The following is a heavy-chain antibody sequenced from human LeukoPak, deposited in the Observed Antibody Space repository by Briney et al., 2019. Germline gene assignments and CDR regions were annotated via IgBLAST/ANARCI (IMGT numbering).Heavy chain of an antibody. J-gene: IGHJ3*02. CDR2: ISYDGSNK. D-gene: IGHD2-2*01. CDR3: ARDCSSTSCRQHDAFDI. V-gene: IGHV3-30-3*01. Sequence: GGSLRLSCAASGFTFSSYAMHWVRQAPGKGLEWVAVISYDGSNKYYADSVKGRFTISRDNSKNTLYLQMNSLRAEDTAVYYCARDCSSTSCRQHDAFDIWGQGTMVTVSS. CDR1: GFTFSSYA.